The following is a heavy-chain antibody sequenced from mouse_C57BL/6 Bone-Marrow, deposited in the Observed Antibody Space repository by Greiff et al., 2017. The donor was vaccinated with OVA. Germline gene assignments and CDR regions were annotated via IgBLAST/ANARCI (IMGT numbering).Heavy chain of an antibody. D-gene: IGHD1-1*01. J-gene: IGHJ3*01. CDR3: ARDPYGSSLFAY. CDR2: IYPGDGDT. Sequence: QVQLKESGPELVKPGASVKISCKASGYAFSSSWMNWVKQRPGKGLEWIGRIYPGDGDTNYNGKFKGKATLTADKSSSTAYMQLSSLTSEDSAVYFCARDPYGSSLFAYWGQGTLVTVSA. CDR1: GYAFSSSW. V-gene: IGHV1-82*01.